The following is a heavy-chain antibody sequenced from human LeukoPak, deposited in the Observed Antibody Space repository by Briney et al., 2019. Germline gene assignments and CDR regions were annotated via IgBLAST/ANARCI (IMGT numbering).Heavy chain of an antibody. CDR2: ISSSSSYI. CDR1: GFTFSSYS. D-gene: IGHD1-14*01. CDR3: ARDRNPNPDAFDI. J-gene: IGHJ3*02. Sequence: GGSLRLSCAASGFTFSSYSMNWVSQAPGKGLEWVSSISSSSSYIYYADSVKGRFTISRDNAKNSLYLQMNSLRAEDTAVYYCARDRNPNPDAFDIWGQGTMVTVSS. V-gene: IGHV3-21*01.